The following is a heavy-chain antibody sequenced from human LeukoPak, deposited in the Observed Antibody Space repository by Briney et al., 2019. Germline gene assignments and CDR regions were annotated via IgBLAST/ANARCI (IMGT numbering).Heavy chain of an antibody. CDR3: AKGRGDGYSYPLLFDY. Sequence: ASVNVSCKASGYTFTSYDINWVRQATGQGLEWMGWMNPNSGNTGYAQKFQGRVTITRNTSISTAYMELSSLRSEDTAVYYCAKGRGDGYSYPLLFDYWGQGTLVTVSS. CDR1: GYTFTSYD. V-gene: IGHV1-8*03. D-gene: IGHD5-24*01. J-gene: IGHJ4*02. CDR2: MNPNSGNT.